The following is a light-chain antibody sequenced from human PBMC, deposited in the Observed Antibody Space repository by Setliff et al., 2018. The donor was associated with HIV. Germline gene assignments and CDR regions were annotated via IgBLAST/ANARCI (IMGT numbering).Light chain of an antibody. V-gene: IGLV2-8*01. CDR2: EVN. CDR3: SSYAGKYV. CDR1: SSDVGGYKY. J-gene: IGLJ1*01. Sequence: QSALTQPPSASGSLGQSVTISCIGTSSDVGGYKYVSWYQQHPGKAPKLMIYEVNKRPSGVPGRFSGSKSGNTASLTVSGLQAEDEADYYCSSYAGKYVFGIGTKVTVL.